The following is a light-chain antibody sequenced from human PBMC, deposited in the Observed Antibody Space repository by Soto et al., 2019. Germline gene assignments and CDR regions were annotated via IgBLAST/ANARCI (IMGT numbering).Light chain of an antibody. V-gene: IGLV2-14*01. Sequence: QSALTQPASVSGSPGQSITISCTGTSSDVGGYNYVSWYQQHPGKAPKLMIYEVSNRPSGVSNRFSGSKSGNTASLTISGLQAEDEADYYCSSYTSSSPLVFGTGTKLT. CDR1: SSDVGGYNY. CDR2: EVS. J-gene: IGLJ1*01. CDR3: SSYTSSSPLV.